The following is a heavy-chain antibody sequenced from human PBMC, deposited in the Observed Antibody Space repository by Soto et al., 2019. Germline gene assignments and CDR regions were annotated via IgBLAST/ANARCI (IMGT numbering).Heavy chain of an antibody. D-gene: IGHD2-15*01. V-gene: IGHV1-46*01. Sequence: QVQLVQSGAEVKRPGASVKVSCKASGYTFTTYYMHWVRQVPGQGLEWLGIINPNGGSTTYAQKFQGRVTMTRDTSTSTVYLELSSLRSEDTAVYYCARAGYCSGGTCFHGNCDYWGQGTLVTVSA. CDR2: INPNGGST. J-gene: IGHJ4*02. CDR3: ARAGYCSGGTCFHGNCDY. CDR1: GYTFTTYY.